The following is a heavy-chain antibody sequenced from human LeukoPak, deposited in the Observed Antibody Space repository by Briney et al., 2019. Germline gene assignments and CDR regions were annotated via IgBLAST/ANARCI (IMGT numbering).Heavy chain of an antibody. J-gene: IGHJ5*02. CDR1: GYTFTGYY. CDR3: ARRVRGVISSGNWFDP. CDR2: INPNSGGT. D-gene: IGHD3-10*01. V-gene: IGHV1-2*02. Sequence: ASVTVSCKASGYTFTGYYMHWVRQAPGQGLEWMGWINPNSGGTNYAQKFQGRVTMTRDTSISTAYMELSRLRSDDTAVYYCARRVRGVISSGNWFDPWGQGTLVTVSS.